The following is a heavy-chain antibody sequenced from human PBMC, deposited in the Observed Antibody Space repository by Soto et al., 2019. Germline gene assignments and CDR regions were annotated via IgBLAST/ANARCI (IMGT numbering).Heavy chain of an antibody. CDR2: IYPDDSDT. Sequence: LHLPIEGLEWLGIIYPDDSDTRYSPSFLGQVTISADKSIKTTYLQWSSLKASDTAIYFCASSVLVTSTMNYFDLWGQGTLVTVSS. D-gene: IGHD2-8*02. J-gene: IGHJ4*02. CDR3: ASSVLVTSTMNYFDL. V-gene: IGHV5-51*01.